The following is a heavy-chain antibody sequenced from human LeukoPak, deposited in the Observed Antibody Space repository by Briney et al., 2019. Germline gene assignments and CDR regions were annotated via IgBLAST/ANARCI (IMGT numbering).Heavy chain of an antibody. CDR3: ARDSSGWYASALSYMDV. CDR1: GFTFSSYE. J-gene: IGHJ6*03. D-gene: IGHD6-19*01. V-gene: IGHV3-48*03. CDR2: ISSSGSTI. Sequence: GGSLRLSCAASGFTFSSYEMNWVRQAPGKGLEWVSYISSSGSTIYYADSVKGRFTISRDNAKNSLYLQMNSLRAEGTAVYYCARDSSGWYASALSYMDVWGKGTTVTVPS.